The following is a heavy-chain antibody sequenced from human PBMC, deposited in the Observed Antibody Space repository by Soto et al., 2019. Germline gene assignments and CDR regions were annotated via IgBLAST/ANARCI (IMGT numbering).Heavy chain of an antibody. CDR3: TTDPAPAAPYSYCGMDV. V-gene: IGHV3-15*01. Sequence: GRPRRRCWAVAGWTVGSAWMSWVGQAPGEGLEWVGRVKSKTDGGTTDYAAPVKGRFTISRDDSKNTLYLQMNGLKTEHTAVYYCTTDPAPAAPYSYCGMDVRGKGTTVTVSS. J-gene: IGHJ6*04. CDR2: VKSKTDGGTT. CDR1: GWTVGSAW. D-gene: IGHD2-2*01.